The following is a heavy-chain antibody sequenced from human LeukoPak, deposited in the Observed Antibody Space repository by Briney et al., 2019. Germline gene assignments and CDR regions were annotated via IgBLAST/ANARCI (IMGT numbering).Heavy chain of an antibody. CDR1: GYTFTSYG. V-gene: IGHV1-18*01. D-gene: IGHD2-2*01. CDR2: ISAYNGNT. CDR3: ARVTAVVPAAPYYFDY. Sequence: RASVKVSCKASGYTFTSYGISWVRQAPGQGLEWMGWISAYNGNTNYAQKLQGRVTMTTDTSTSTAYMELRSLRSDDTAVYYCARVTAVVPAAPYYFDYWGQGTLVTVSS. J-gene: IGHJ4*02.